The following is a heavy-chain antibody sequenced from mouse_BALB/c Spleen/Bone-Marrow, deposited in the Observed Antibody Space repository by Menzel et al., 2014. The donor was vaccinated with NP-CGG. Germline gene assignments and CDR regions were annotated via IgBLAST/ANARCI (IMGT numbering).Heavy chain of an antibody. D-gene: IGHD2-14*01. CDR3: RAYYRYDGYAMDY. CDR1: GYTFTDXE. Sequence: VQLQQSGAELVRPGASVTLSCKAPGYTFTDXEMHWVKQTPVHGLEWIGAIDPETGGTAYNQKFKGKATLTADKSSSTAYMELRSLTSEDSAVYYCRAYYRYDGYAMDYWGQGTSVTVSS. J-gene: IGHJ4*01. CDR2: IDPETGGT. V-gene: IGHV1-15*01.